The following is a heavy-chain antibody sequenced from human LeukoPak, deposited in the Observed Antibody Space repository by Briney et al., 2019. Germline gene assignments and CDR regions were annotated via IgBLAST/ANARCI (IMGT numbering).Heavy chain of an antibody. CDR3: ARNIPGGDY. J-gene: IGHJ4*02. CDR1: GFTFSSYA. CDR2: ISYDGSNK. D-gene: IGHD2/OR15-2a*01. Sequence: GGSLRLSCAASGFTFSSYAMHWVRQAPGKGLEWVAVISYDGSNKYYADSVKGRYTISRDNSKNTLYLQMNSLRAEDTAVYYCARNIPGGDYWGQGTLVTVSS. V-gene: IGHV3-30-3*01.